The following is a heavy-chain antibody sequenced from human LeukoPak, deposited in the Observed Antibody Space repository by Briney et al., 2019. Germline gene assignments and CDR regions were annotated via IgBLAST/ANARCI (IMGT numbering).Heavy chain of an antibody. J-gene: IGHJ4*02. Sequence: ASVKVSCKASGYTFTTYDINWVRQATGQGREWRGWMNPNGGNTGYAQKFQGRVTMTRNTSISTAFMELSGLRSEDTAVYFCARRNTAMVAGLDYWGQGSLVTVSS. CDR2: MNPNGGNT. CDR3: ARRNTAMVAGLDY. D-gene: IGHD5-18*01. CDR1: GYTFTTYD. V-gene: IGHV1-8*01.